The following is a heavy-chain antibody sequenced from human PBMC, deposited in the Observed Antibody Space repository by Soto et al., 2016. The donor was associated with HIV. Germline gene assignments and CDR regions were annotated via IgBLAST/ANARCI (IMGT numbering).Heavy chain of an antibody. Sequence: EVQLVETGGGLIQPGGSLRLSCAASGFTVSSNYMSWVRQAPGKGLEWVSVIYSGGSTYYADSVKGRFTISRDNSKNTLYLQMNSLRAEDTAVYYCARARDYDSSGYYDAFDIWGQGTMVTVSS. D-gene: IGHD3-22*01. V-gene: IGHV3-53*02. CDR3: ARARDYDSSGYYDAFDI. CDR2: IYSGGST. CDR1: GFTVSSNY. J-gene: IGHJ3*02.